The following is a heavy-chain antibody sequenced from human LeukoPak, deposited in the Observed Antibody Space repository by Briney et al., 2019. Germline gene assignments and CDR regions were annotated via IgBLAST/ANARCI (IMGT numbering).Heavy chain of an antibody. CDR2: IYHSGSS. V-gene: IGHV4-30-2*01. D-gene: IGHD6-19*01. Sequence: PSGTLSLTCAVSGGSISCGGYSWRWIRQPPGEGVEWIGYIYHSGSSYDNPSLKSRVTISVDRSKNQFSLKLSSVTAADTAVYYCARGFDPRYSSGWRELGLYYYYMDVWGKGTTVTVSS. CDR1: GGSISCGGYS. J-gene: IGHJ6*03. CDR3: ARGFDPRYSSGWRELGLYYYYMDV.